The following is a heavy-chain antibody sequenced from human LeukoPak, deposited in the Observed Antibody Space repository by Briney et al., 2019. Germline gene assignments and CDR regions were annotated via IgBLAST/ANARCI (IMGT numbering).Heavy chain of an antibody. CDR3: ARARGGYQGYFDY. V-gene: IGHV3-30*01. J-gene: IGHJ4*02. CDR2: ISYDGSNK. D-gene: IGHD3-22*01. CDR1: GFTFSSYA. Sequence: GGSLRLSCAASGFTFSSYAMHWVRQAPGKGLEWVAVISYDGSNKYYADSVKGRFTISRDNSKNTLYLQMNSLRAEDTAVYYRARARGGYQGYFDYWGQGTLVTVSS.